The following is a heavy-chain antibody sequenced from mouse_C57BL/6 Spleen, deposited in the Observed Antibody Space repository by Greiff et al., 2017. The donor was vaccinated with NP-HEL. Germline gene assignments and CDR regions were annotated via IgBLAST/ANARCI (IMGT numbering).Heavy chain of an antibody. CDR3: ARGGYDEGNYYAMDY. CDR2: IYPRSGNT. CDR1: GYTFTSYG. J-gene: IGHJ4*01. D-gene: IGHD2-2*01. V-gene: IGHV1-81*01. Sequence: VKLMESGAELARPGASVKLSCKASGYTFTSYGISWVKQRTGQGLEWIGEIYPRSGNTYYNEKFKGKATLTADKSSSTAYMELRSLTSEDSAVYFCARGGYDEGNYYAMDYWGQGTSVTVSS.